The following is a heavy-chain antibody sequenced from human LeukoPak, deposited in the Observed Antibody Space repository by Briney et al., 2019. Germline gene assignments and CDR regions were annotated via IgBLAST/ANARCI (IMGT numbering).Heavy chain of an antibody. Sequence: SETLSLTCTVSGGSISSYYWSWIRQPAGKGLEWIGRIYTSGSTNYNPSLKSRVTMSVDTSKNQFSLKLSSVTAADTAVYYCASIRYSSSSYWFDLWGQGTLVTVSS. J-gene: IGHJ5*02. D-gene: IGHD6-6*01. CDR2: IYTSGST. CDR1: GGSISSYY. CDR3: ASIRYSSSSYWFDL. V-gene: IGHV4-4*07.